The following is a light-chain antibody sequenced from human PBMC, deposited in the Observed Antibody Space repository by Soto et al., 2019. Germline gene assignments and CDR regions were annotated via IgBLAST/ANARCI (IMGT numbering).Light chain of an antibody. V-gene: IGLV3-9*01. CDR3: QVWDSSTAVV. Sequence: SYELTQPLSVSVALGQTARITCGGNNIGSKNVHWYQQKPGQATVLVIYRDSNQPSGIPERFSGSNSGNTATLTISRAQAGDEADYYCQVWDSSTAVVFGGGTKVTVL. J-gene: IGLJ2*01. CDR1: NIGSKN. CDR2: RDS.